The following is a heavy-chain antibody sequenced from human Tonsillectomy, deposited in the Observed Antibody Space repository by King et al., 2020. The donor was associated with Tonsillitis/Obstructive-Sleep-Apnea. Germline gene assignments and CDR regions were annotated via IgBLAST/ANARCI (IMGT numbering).Heavy chain of an antibody. J-gene: IGHJ3*02. D-gene: IGHD2-8*01. CDR1: GGSISSYY. CDR3: ARDMVLEAGGDTFDI. V-gene: IGHV4-59*01. Sequence: VQLQESGPGLVKPSETLSLTCTVSGGSISSYYWSWNRQPPGKGLEWIGYIYYSGSTNFNPSLKSRVTISVDTSKKQLSLKLASLTAADTAVYYCARDMVLEAGGDTFDIWGQGTMVTVSS. CDR2: IYYSGST.